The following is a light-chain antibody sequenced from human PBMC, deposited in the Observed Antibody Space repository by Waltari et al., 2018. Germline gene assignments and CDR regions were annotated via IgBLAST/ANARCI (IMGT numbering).Light chain of an antibody. CDR2: YDS. V-gene: IGLV3-21*04. CDR3: QVWDSSSDHVV. Sequence: SYVLTQPPSVSVAPGKTARITCGGHKLGSKSVDWYQQKPGQAAVLVIYYDSDRPSGIPERFSGSNSGNTATLTISRVEAGDEADYYCQVWDSSSDHVVFGGGTKLTVL. J-gene: IGLJ2*01. CDR1: KLGSKS.